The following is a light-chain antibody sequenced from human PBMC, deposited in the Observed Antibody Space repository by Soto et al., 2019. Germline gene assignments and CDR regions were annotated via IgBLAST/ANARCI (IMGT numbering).Light chain of an antibody. CDR3: QQYSNWPFT. Sequence: EIVMTQSPATLSVSPGARVTISCRASQSVGSNLAWYQQKPGQAPRLLIYGESSRATGIPATFSGSVSGAEFTLTISSLQSEDFAIYYCQQYSNWPFTFGPGTRVELK. CDR2: GES. CDR1: QSVGSN. J-gene: IGKJ2*01. V-gene: IGKV3-15*01.